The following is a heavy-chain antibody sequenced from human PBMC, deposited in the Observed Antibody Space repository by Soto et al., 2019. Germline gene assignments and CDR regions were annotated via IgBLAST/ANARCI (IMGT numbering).Heavy chain of an antibody. Sequence: QVQLVQSGAEVKKPGASVKVSCKASGYTFTSYDINWVRQATGQGLEWMGWMNPNSGNTGYAQKFQGRVTMTRNTSISTPYMDLSSLRSEDTAVYSCPRSDPPLYCHYDLNWYFDLWRRGTLVTLSS. J-gene: IGHJ2*01. V-gene: IGHV1-8*01. CDR1: GYTFTSYD. CDR3: PRSDPPLYCHYDLNWYFDL. D-gene: IGHD4-17*01. CDR2: MNPNSGNT.